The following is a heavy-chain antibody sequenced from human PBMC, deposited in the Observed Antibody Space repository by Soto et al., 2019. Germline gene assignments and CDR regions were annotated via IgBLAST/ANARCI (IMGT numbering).Heavy chain of an antibody. CDR1: GYSFTSYW. J-gene: IGHJ5*02. CDR2: IYPGDSDT. Sequence: GESLKISCKGSGYSFTSYWIGWVRQMPGKGLEWMGIIYPGDSDTRYSPSFQGQVTISADKSISTAYLQWSSLKASDTAMYYCARRASGVGATEWFDPWGQGTLVTVSS. D-gene: IGHD1-26*01. CDR3: ARRASGVGATEWFDP. V-gene: IGHV5-51*01.